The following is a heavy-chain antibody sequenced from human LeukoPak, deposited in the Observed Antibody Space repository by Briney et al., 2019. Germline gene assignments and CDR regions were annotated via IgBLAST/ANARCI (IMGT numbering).Heavy chain of an antibody. J-gene: IGHJ4*02. CDR2: IIPILGIA. CDR3: ASPYDSSGFTFDY. CDR1: GGTFSSYT. D-gene: IGHD3-22*01. V-gene: IGHV1-69*02. Sequence: SVKVSCKASGGTFSSYTINWVRQAPGQGLEWMGRIIPILGIANYAQKFQGRVTITADKSTSTAYMELSSLRSEDTAVYYCASPYDSSGFTFDYWGQGTLVTVSS.